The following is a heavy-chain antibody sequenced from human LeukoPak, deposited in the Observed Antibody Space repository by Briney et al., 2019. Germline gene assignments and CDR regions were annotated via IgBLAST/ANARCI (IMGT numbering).Heavy chain of an antibody. CDR3: ARESVDAAMEVYYFDY. CDR2: IIPIFGTA. J-gene: IGHJ4*02. CDR1: GGTFSSYA. Sequence: SVKVSCKASGGTFSSYAISWVRQAPGQGLEWMGGIIPIFGTANYAQKFQGRVTITADKSTSTAYMELSSLRSEDTAVYYCARESVDAAMEVYYFDYWGQRTLVTVSS. V-gene: IGHV1-69*06. D-gene: IGHD5-18*01.